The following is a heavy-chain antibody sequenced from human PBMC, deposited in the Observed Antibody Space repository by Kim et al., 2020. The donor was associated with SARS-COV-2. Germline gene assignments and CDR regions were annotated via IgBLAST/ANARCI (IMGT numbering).Heavy chain of an antibody. V-gene: IGHV3-43*02. CDR3: AKIYGSGTLTRPPFDY. Sequence: GGSLRLSCAASGFTFDDYAMHWVRQPPGKSLEWVSLISGDGGRTHYADSVRGRFTISRDNSKNSLYLQMNNLRTEDNAFYYCAKIYGSGTLTRPPFDYWGRGTLVTVSS. J-gene: IGHJ4*02. CDR1: GFTFDDYA. D-gene: IGHD3-10*01. CDR2: ISGDGGRT.